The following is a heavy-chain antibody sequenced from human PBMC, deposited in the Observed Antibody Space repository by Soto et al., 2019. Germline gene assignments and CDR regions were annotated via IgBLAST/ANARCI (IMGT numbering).Heavy chain of an antibody. CDR2: IIPIFGTA. J-gene: IGHJ4*02. CDR1: GGTFSSYA. V-gene: IGHV1-69*13. CDR3: ARIFDGVSPTRLDY. Sequence: GASVKVSCKASGGTFSSYAISWVQQAPGQGLEWMGGIIPIFGTANYAQKFQGRVTITADESTSTAYMELSSLRSEDTAVYYCARIFDGVSPTRLDYWGQGTLVTVSS. D-gene: IGHD3-3*01.